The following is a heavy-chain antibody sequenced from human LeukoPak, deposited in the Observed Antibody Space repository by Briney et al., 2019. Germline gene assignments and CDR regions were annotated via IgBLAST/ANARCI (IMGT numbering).Heavy chain of an antibody. CDR1: GFTFSSYA. CDR3: AKDSSGWYRPLANGFDY. J-gene: IGHJ4*02. D-gene: IGHD6-19*01. CDR2: ISGSGGST. Sequence: PGGSLRLSCAASGFTFSSYAMSWVRQAPGKGLEWVSAISGSGGSTYYADSVKGRFTISRDNSKNTLYLQMNSLRAEDTAVYYCAKDSSGWYRPLANGFDYWGQGTLVTVSS. V-gene: IGHV3-23*01.